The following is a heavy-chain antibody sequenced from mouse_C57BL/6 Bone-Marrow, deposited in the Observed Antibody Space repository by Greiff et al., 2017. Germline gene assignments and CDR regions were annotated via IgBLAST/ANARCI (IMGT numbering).Heavy chain of an antibody. V-gene: IGHV1-69*01. Sequence: QVQLQQPGAELVMPGASVKLSCEASGYTFTSYWMHWVKQRPGQGLEWIGEIDPSDSYTNYNQNFTGKSTLTVDKSSSTAYMQLSSLTSEDSAVYYCARSVTPGPSFDYWGQGTPLTVSA. J-gene: IGHJ2*01. CDR2: IDPSDSYT. CDR3: ARSVTPGPSFDY. D-gene: IGHD1-1*01. CDR1: GYTFTSYW.